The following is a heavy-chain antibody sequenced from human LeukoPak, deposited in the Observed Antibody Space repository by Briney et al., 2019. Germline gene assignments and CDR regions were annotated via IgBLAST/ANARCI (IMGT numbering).Heavy chain of an antibody. V-gene: IGHV3-48*03. D-gene: IGHD6-19*01. CDR1: GFTFSSYE. Sequence: LSGGSLRLSCAASGFTFSSYEMNWVRQAPGKGLEWVSYISSSGSTIYYADSVKGRFTISRDNAKNSLYLQMNSLRAEDTAVYYCAKEQWLGDFDYWGQGTLVTVSS. J-gene: IGHJ4*02. CDR3: AKEQWLGDFDY. CDR2: ISSSGSTI.